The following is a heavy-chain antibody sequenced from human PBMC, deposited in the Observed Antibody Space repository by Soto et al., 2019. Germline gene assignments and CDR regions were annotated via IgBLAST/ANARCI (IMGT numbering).Heavy chain of an antibody. CDR2: IAYDESTT. CDR3: ARGGGSHAHPPDY. D-gene: IGHD1-26*01. V-gene: IGHV3-74*01. J-gene: IGHJ4*02. Sequence: GALSVSGAAAGLTLSNYWMHWIRQAPGKGLVWVSRIAYDESTTTYADSVKGRFTISRDNAKNTLYLQMNSLRAEDTAVYYWARGGGSHAHPPDYWGQGTLVTVPS. CDR1: GLTLSNYW.